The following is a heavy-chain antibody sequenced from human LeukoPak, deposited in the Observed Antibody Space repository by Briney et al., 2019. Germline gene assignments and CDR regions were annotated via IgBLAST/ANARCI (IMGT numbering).Heavy chain of an antibody. D-gene: IGHD6-19*01. CDR2: ISNSASTI. J-gene: IGHJ5*02. CDR1: GFSFSNYE. V-gene: IGHV3-48*03. Sequence: GGSLRLSCAASGFSFSNYEMNWVRQAPGKGLEWVSYISNSASTIYYADSVKGRFTISRDNAKNSLYLQMNSLRAEDTAVYYCARGVFYSSDYSNCFDPWGQGNLVTVSS. CDR3: ARGVFYSSDYSNCFDP.